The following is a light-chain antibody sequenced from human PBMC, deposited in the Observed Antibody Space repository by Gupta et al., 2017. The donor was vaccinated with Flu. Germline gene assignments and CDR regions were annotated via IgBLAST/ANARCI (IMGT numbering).Light chain of an antibody. CDR2: DDT. V-gene: IGLV3-21*02. CDR3: QVGHRSSVV. CDR1: NIGSKS. Sequence: SYVLTQPPSVSVAPGQTARITCGANNIGSKSVHWYQKRPGQAPVLVVYDDTARPSGIPERFSGSNSGNTATLTISRVEAGDEADYYCQVGHRSSVVFGGGTKLTVL. J-gene: IGLJ2*01.